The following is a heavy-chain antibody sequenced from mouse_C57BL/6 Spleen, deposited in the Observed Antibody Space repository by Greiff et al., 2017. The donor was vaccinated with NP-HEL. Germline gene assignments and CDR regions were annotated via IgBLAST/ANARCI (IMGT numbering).Heavy chain of an antibody. J-gene: IGHJ2*01. CDR3: AREGKNWVYFDY. D-gene: IGHD4-1*01. CDR2: IDPNSGGT. Sequence: QVQLKQPGAELVKPGASVKLSCKASGYTFTSYWMHWVKQRPGRGLEWIGRIDPNSGGTKYNEKFKSKATLTVDKPSSTAYMQLSSLTSEDSAVYYGAREGKNWVYFDYWGKGTTLTVSS. V-gene: IGHV1-72*01. CDR1: GYTFTSYW.